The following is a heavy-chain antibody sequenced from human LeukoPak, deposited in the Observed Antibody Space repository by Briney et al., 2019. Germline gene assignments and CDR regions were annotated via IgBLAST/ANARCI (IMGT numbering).Heavy chain of an antibody. V-gene: IGHV4-39*01. CDR1: GGSVSNSPYY. CDR3: ARSHGMGA. CDR2: TSYSGST. Sequence: MTSETLSLTCSVSGGSVSNSPYYWVWIRQPPGKGLEWIGSTSYSGSTYYNPSLKSRLTISVDTSKNQFSLELKSVTAADTAVYYCARSHGMGAWGPGTTVTVSS. J-gene: IGHJ6*02.